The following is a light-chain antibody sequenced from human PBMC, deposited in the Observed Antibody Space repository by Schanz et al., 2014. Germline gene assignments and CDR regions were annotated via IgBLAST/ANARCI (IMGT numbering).Light chain of an antibody. CDR2: DAS. CDR3: QQRSNWPLT. J-gene: IGKJ4*01. CDR1: QSVSSSY. Sequence: EVVLTQSPATLSLSPGERATLSCRASQSVSSSYLAWYQQKPGQAPSLLIYDASNRATGIPARFSGSGSGTDFTLTISSLEPEDFAVYYCQQRSNWPLTFGGGTKVEI. V-gene: IGKV3-11*01.